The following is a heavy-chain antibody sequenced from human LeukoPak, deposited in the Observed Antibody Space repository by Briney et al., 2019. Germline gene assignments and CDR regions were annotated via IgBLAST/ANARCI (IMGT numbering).Heavy chain of an antibody. CDR2: IYTSGST. V-gene: IGHV4-61*02. D-gene: IGHD3-22*01. CDR3: ARDCYDSSGYYPPTTNWFDP. J-gene: IGHJ5*02. CDR1: GGSISSGSYY. Sequence: SQTLSLTCTVSGGSISSGSYYWSWIRQPAGKGLEWIGRIYTSGSTNYNPSLKSRVTISVDTSKNQFSLKLSSVTAADTAMYYCARDCYDSSGYYPPTTNWFDPWGQGTLVTVSS.